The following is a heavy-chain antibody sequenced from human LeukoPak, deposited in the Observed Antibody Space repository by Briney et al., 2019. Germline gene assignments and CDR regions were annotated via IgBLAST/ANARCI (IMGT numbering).Heavy chain of an antibody. J-gene: IGHJ5*02. CDR2: IYSGGST. Sequence: PSETLSLTCTVSGGSISSSSYYWGWIRQPPGKGLEWVSVIYSGGSTYYADSVKGRFTISRDNSKNTLYLQMSSLRAVDTAVYYCARGSGRGYSGYVRFDPWGQGTLVTVSS. V-gene: IGHV3-53*01. CDR1: GGSISSSSYY. CDR3: ARGSGRGYSGYVRFDP. D-gene: IGHD5-12*01.